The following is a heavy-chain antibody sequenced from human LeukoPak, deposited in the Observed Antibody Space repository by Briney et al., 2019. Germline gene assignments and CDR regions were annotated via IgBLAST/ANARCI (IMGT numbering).Heavy chain of an antibody. J-gene: IGHJ4*02. CDR3: TTDRYYYDSSGYYYESGYFDY. CDR1: GFTFSNAW. Sequence: GGPLRLSCAASGFTFSNAWMSWVRQAPGKGLEWVGRIKSKTDGGTTDYAAPVKGRFTISRDDSKNTLYLQMNSLKTEDTAVYYCTTDRYYYDSSGYYYESGYFDYWGQGTLVTVSS. CDR2: IKSKTDGGTT. D-gene: IGHD3-22*01. V-gene: IGHV3-15*01.